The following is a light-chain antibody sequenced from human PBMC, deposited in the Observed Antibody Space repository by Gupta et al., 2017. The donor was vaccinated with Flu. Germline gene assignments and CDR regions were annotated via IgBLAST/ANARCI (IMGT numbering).Light chain of an antibody. J-gene: IGKJ3*01. CDR1: PDMISD. Sequence: QIAQSHPSLSAHAGDRVTIAARAIPDMISDLGWYQQKPGKAPKRLIYAASKLQSVVTSRFSGSGSGTEFTLTSRSLQPEEFAAYYSLQQKSYPCTFCSGTKV. CDR3: LQQKSYPCT. V-gene: IGKV1-17*01. CDR2: AAS.